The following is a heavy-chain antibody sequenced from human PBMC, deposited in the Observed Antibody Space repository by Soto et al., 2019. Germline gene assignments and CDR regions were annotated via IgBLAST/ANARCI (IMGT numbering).Heavy chain of an antibody. D-gene: IGHD1-7*01. V-gene: IGHV1-2*04. Sequence: ASVKVSCKASGYTFTGYYMHWVRQAPGQGLEWMGWINPNSGGTNYAQKFQGWVTMTGDTSISTAYMELSRLRSDDTAVYYCARASGTTAYYYYGMDVWGQGTTVTVSS. J-gene: IGHJ6*02. CDR2: INPNSGGT. CDR3: ARASGTTAYYYYGMDV. CDR1: GYTFTGYY.